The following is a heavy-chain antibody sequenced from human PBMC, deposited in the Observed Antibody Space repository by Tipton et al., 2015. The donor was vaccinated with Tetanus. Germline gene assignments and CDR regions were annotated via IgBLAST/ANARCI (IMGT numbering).Heavy chain of an antibody. V-gene: IGHV3-9*01. CDR1: GFNFDDYV. CDR2: ISSNGVPI. Sequence: SLRLSCTASGFNFDDYVMHWVQQAPGKGLEWVSGISSNGVPIGFAESVKGRFSVSRDSDRNSLYLEMNNLRPEDTAFYYCAKGGLRGALNTGFDSWGQGTLVTVPS. J-gene: IGHJ5*01. D-gene: IGHD5-18*01. CDR3: AKGGLRGALNTGFDS.